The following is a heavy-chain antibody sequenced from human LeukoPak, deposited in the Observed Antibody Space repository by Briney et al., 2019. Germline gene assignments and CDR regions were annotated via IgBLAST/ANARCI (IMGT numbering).Heavy chain of an antibody. Sequence: GSLRLSCAVSGFTLSNYWMHWVRQAPGKGLVWVSRINSDAFTTSYADSVKGRFTVSRDNAKNTLYLQMNSLRAEDTAVYYCAITLRYSSGWWGQGTLVTVSS. V-gene: IGHV3-74*01. J-gene: IGHJ4*02. CDR2: INSDAFTT. CDR1: GFTLSNYW. D-gene: IGHD6-19*01. CDR3: AITLRYSSGW.